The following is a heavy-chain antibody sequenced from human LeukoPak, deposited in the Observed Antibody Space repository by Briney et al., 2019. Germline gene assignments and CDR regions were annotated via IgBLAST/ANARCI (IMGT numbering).Heavy chain of an antibody. CDR2: IYYSGST. J-gene: IGHJ5*02. CDR3: ASGPTHDYGSNWFDP. V-gene: IGHV4-39*07. CDR1: GGSISSSSYY. Sequence: SETLSLTCTVSGGSISSSSYYWGWIRQPPGKGLEWIGSIYYSGSTYYNPSLKSRVTISVDTSKNQFSLKLSSVTAADTAVYYCASGPTHDYGSNWFDPWGQGTLVTVSS. D-gene: IGHD3-10*01.